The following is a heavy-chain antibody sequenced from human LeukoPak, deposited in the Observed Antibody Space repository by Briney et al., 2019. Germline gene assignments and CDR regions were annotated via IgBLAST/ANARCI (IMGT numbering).Heavy chain of an antibody. CDR2: INHSGST. CDR3: ARLARYSNYFVPNYHYFDY. D-gene: IGHD4-11*01. CDR1: GGSFSGYY. V-gene: IGHV4-34*01. J-gene: IGHJ4*02. Sequence: SETLSLTCAVYGGSFSGYYWSWIRQPPGKGLEWIGEINHSGSTNYNPSLKSRVTISVDTSKNQFSLKPSSVTAADTAVYYCARLARYSNYFVPNYHYFDYWGQGTLVTVSS.